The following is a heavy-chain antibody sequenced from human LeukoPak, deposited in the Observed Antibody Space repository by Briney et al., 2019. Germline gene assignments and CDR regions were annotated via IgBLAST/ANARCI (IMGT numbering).Heavy chain of an antibody. D-gene: IGHD3-10*01. V-gene: IGHV3-53*01. CDR1: GFIVSNNF. J-gene: IGHJ4*02. CDR2: IYTGGST. Sequence: GGSLRLSCAASGFIVSNNFMSWVRQAPGKGLEWVSVIYTGGSTYYADSVRGRFTISRDNSKNTLYLQMNSLRAEDTAVYYCARVGSRDSGSQMIDYWGQGTLVTVSS. CDR3: ARVGSRDSGSQMIDY.